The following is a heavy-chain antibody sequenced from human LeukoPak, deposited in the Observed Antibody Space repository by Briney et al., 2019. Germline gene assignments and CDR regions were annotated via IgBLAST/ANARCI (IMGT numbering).Heavy chain of an antibody. CDR2: ISTYTGNT. V-gene: IGHV1-18*01. J-gene: IGHJ4*02. CDR1: GYTFSNYA. D-gene: IGHD2-2*01. Sequence: ASVKVSFKTSGYTFSNYAISWVRQAPGQGLEWMGWISTYTGNTKYAQKFQGRVTMTTDTSTSTAYMELRSLRSDDTAVYYCARVEAYCSRTSCHDYWGQGTLVTVSS. CDR3: ARVEAYCSRTSCHDY.